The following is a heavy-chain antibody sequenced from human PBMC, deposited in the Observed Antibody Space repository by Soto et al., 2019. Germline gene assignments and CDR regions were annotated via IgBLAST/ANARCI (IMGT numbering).Heavy chain of an antibody. D-gene: IGHD6-13*01. CDR3: ARDRSSSWYPPYYGMDV. Sequence: QVQLVESGGGVVQPGRSLRLSCAASGFTFSSYGMHWVRQAPGKGLEWAAVIHYDGSNKYYADSVKGRFTISRDNSKNTLYLHMDSLRAEDTAVYYWARDRSSSWYPPYYGMDVWGQGTTVSVSS. V-gene: IGHV3-33*01. CDR1: GFTFSSYG. CDR2: IHYDGSNK. J-gene: IGHJ6*02.